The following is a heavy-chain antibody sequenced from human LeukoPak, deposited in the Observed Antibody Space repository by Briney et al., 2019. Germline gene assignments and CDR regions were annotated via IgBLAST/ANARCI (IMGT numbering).Heavy chain of an antibody. Sequence: SESPSLTCTVSGGSISSGGYYWSWIRQHPGKGLEWIGYIYYSGSTYYNPSLKSRVTISVDTSKNQFSLKLSSVTAADTAVYYCARESDYYDSSGTRFDIWGQGTMVPDPS. CDR2: IYYSGST. CDR3: ARESDYYDSSGTRFDI. J-gene: IGHJ3*02. V-gene: IGHV4-31*03. D-gene: IGHD3-22*01. CDR1: GGSISSGGYY.